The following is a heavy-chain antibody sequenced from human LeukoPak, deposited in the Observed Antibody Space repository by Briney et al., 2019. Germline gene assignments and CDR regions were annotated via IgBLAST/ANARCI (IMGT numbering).Heavy chain of an antibody. CDR3: ARVLNVDTAMLADY. CDR1: GYTFTSYA. Sequence: GASVTVSCKASGYTFTSYAMNWVRQAPGQGLEWMGWINTNTGNPTYAQGFTGRFVFSLDTSVSTAYLQISSLKAEDTAVYYCARVLNVDTAMLADYWGQGTLVTVSS. D-gene: IGHD5-18*01. CDR2: INTNTGNP. J-gene: IGHJ4*02. V-gene: IGHV7-4-1*02.